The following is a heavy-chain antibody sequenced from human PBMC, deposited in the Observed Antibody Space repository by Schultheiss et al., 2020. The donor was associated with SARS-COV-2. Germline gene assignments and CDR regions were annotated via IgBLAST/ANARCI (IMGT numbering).Heavy chain of an antibody. CDR3: ARGPYIVEVPLDIDY. V-gene: IGHV3-38-3*01. CDR1: GFTVSSNE. CDR2: ISGGST. J-gene: IGHJ4*02. D-gene: IGHD2-2*01. Sequence: GGSLRLSCAASGFTVSSNEMSWVRQAPGKGLEWVSSISGGSTYYADSRKGRFTISRDNSKNTLHLQMNSLRAEDTAVYYCARGPYIVEVPLDIDYWGQGTLVTVSS.